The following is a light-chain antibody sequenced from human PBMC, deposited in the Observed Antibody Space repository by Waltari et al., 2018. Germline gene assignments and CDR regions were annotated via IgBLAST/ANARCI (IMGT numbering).Light chain of an antibody. Sequence: STELTQPPSVSVFPGQTARITCSADALADESAYWYQQKPGQAPVMIIYKDNERPSGIPDRFSGSISGTTVTLTISAVQAEDEADYFCQSVDSTDSYPVFGGGTKLTVL. V-gene: IGLV3-25*03. CDR1: ALADES. CDR3: QSVDSTDSYPV. CDR2: KDN. J-gene: IGLJ2*01.